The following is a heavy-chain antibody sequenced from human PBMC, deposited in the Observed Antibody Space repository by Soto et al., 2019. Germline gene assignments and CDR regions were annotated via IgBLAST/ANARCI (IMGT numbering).Heavy chain of an antibody. CDR1: GFTFSSYA. Sequence: EVQLLESGGGLVQPGGSLRLSCAASGFTFSSYAMSWVRQAPGKGLEWVSGISGSGGSTYYADSVKGRFTISSDNYKNPRDLQMNSLRAEETAVYYWARRVEGSWIPLRFPGAFDIWGPGTRATASS. J-gene: IGHJ3*02. D-gene: IGHD3-10*01. CDR2: ISGSGGST. CDR3: ARRVEGSWIPLRFPGAFDI. V-gene: IGHV3-23*01.